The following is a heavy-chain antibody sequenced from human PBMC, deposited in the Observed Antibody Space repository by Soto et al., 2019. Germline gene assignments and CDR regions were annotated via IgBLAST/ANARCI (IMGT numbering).Heavy chain of an antibody. CDR2: FDPEDGET. V-gene: IGHV1-24*01. CDR3: ATYTAMVQGGVYYFDY. D-gene: IGHD5-18*01. CDR1: GYTLTELS. Sequence: GASVKVSCKVSGYTLTELSMHWVRQAPGKGLEWMGGFDPEDGETIYAQKFQGRVTMTEDTSTDTAYMELSSLRSEDTAVYYCATYTAMVQGGVYYFDYWGQGTLVTSPQ. J-gene: IGHJ4*02.